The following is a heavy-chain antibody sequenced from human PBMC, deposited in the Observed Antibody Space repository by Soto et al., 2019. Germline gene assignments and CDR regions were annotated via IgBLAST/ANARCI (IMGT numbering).Heavy chain of an antibody. CDR2: IYPGYSDT. D-gene: IGHD6-6*01. V-gene: IGHV5-51*01. J-gene: IGHJ4*02. CDR3: PRLSTPRVSEYTILFDY. CDR1: GYSFTSYW. Sequence: PGESLKISCKGSGYSFTSYWIVWVRQMPGKGLEWMGIIYPGYSDTRYSPSFQGQVTISADKSISSAYLPWSSLMSSDTSMYYCPRLSTPRVSEYTILFDYSGQGTLVTVSS.